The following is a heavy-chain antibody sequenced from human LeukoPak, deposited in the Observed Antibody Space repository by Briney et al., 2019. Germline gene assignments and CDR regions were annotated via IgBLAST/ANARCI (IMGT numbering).Heavy chain of an antibody. V-gene: IGHV4-59*01. CDR1: GGSISTYY. J-gene: IGHJ1*01. CDR3: ARGNSYYDSSDYFPWESFQH. D-gene: IGHD3-22*01. Sequence: PSETLSLTCTVSGGSISTYYWSWIRQPPGKELEWIGYIFYSGSTNYNPSLKSRVTISVDTSKNQFSLNLSSVTAADTAVYYCARGNSYYDSSDYFPWESFQHWGQGTLVTVSS. CDR2: IFYSGST.